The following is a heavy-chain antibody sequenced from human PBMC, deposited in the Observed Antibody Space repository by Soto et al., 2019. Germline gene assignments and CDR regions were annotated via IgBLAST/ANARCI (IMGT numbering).Heavy chain of an antibody. D-gene: IGHD6-19*01. V-gene: IGHV1-69*13. J-gene: IGHJ6*02. CDR2: IIPIFGTA. CDR3: ARAKQWLVLHYYYGMDV. CDR1: GGTFSSYA. Sequence: ASVKVSCKASGGTFSSYAISWVRQAPGQGLEWMGGIIPIFGTANYAQKFQGRVTITADESTSTAYMELSSLRSEDTAVYYCARAKQWLVLHYYYGMDVWGQGTTVTVSS.